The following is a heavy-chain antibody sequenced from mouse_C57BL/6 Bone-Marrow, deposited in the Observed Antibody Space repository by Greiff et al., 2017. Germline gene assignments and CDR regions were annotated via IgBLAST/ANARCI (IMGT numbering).Heavy chain of an antibody. V-gene: IGHV5-6*01. D-gene: IGHD1-1*01. Sequence: EVQRVESGGDLVKPGGSLKLSCAASGFTFSSYGMSWVRQTPDKRLEWVATISSGGSYTYYPDSVKGRFTISRDNAKNTLYLQMSSLKSEDTAMYYCARHEDYYGSGWYFDVWGTGTTVTVSS. CDR1: GFTFSSYG. J-gene: IGHJ1*03. CDR2: ISSGGSYT. CDR3: ARHEDYYGSGWYFDV.